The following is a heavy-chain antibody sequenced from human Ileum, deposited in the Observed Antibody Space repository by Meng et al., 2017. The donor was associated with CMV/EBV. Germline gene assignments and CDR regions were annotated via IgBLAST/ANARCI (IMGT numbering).Heavy chain of an antibody. D-gene: IGHD1-14*01. CDR2: IYYTGST. CDR1: GDSITNYF. CDR3: ARNQNQTFFYGAYV. Sequence: SETLSLTCTVSGDSITNYFWSWIRQPPGEGLEWIGFIYYTGSTNYNPSLKSRVTMSLDTSKNQFSLRLTSVTTADMAVYYCARNQNQTFFYGAYVWGQGTTVTVSS. V-gene: IGHV4-59*01. J-gene: IGHJ6*02.